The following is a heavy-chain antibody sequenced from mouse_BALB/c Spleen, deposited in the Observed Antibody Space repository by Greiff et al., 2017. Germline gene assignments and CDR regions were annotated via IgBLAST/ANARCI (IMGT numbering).Heavy chain of an antibody. D-gene: IGHD2-14*01. Sequence: QVQLQQSGAELVRPGTSVKVSCTASGYAFTNYLIEWVQQRPGQGLEWIGVINPGSGGTNYNEKFKGKATLTADKSSSTAYMQLRSLTSDDSAVYFCARWGRYEAWFAYWGQGTLVTVSA. J-gene: IGHJ3*01. CDR2: INPGSGGT. CDR3: ARWGRYEAWFAY. V-gene: IGHV1-54*01. CDR1: GYAFTNYL.